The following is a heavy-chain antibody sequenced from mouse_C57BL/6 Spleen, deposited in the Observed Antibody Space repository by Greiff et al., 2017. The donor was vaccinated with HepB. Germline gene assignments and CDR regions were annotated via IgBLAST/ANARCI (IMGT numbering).Heavy chain of an antibody. V-gene: IGHV1-82*01. D-gene: IGHD2-3*01. J-gene: IGHJ3*01. CDR1: GYAFSSSW. CDR3: ARSDGYHSAWFAY. Sequence: QVQLQQSGPELVKPGASVKISCKASGYAFSSSWMNWVKQRPGKGLEWIGRIYPGDGDTNYNGKFKGKATLTADKSSSTAYMQLSSLTSEDSAVYFCARSDGYHSAWFAYWGQGTLVTVSA. CDR2: IYPGDGDT.